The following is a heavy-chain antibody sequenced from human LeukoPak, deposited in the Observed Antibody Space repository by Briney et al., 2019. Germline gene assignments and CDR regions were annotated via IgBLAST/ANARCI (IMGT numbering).Heavy chain of an antibody. D-gene: IGHD3-22*01. Sequence: VASVKVSCKASGYTFTGYYMHWVRQAPGQGLEWMGRINPNSGGTNYAQKFQGRVTMTRDTSISTAHMELSRLRSDDTAVYYCARGRYDSSGYQRAFDIWGQGTMVTVSS. CDR3: ARGRYDSSGYQRAFDI. V-gene: IGHV1-2*06. J-gene: IGHJ3*02. CDR2: INPNSGGT. CDR1: GYTFTGYY.